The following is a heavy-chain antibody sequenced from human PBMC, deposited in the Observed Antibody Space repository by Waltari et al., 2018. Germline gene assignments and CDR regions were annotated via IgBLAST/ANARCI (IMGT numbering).Heavy chain of an antibody. V-gene: IGHV3-30*18. J-gene: IGHJ4*02. CDR3: AKEAGYSSGWYVRGVSYYFDY. D-gene: IGHD6-19*01. CDR1: GFTFSSYG. Sequence: QVQLVESGGGVVQPGRSLRLSCAASGFTFSSYGMHWVSQAPGQGLEWVAVIAYDGSNKYYSDSVKVRFTISRDKSKNTLYLQMNSLRAEDTAVYYCAKEAGYSSGWYVRGVSYYFDYWGQGTLVTVSS. CDR2: IAYDGSNK.